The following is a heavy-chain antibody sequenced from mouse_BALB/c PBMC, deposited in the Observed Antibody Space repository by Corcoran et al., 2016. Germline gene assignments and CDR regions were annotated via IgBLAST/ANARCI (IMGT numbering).Heavy chain of an antibody. Sequence: QAQLKQSGAELVRPGAALKLSCKTSGYIFTSYWNHWVKQRSGQGLEWIARIYPGTGSTYYNEKFKGKATLTADKSSSTAYMQLSSLKSEDSAVYFCARARATWFAYWGQGTLVTVSA. V-gene: IGHV1-76*01. CDR1: GYIFTSYW. J-gene: IGHJ3*01. CDR3: ARARATWFAY. CDR2: IYPGTGST. D-gene: IGHD3-1*01.